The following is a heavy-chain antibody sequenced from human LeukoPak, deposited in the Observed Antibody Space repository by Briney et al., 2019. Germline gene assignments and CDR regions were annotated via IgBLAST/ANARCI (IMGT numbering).Heavy chain of an antibody. CDR3: ARFLYGSGNDY. CDR1: GGCISNYY. CDR2: IYYSGST. D-gene: IGHD3-10*01. V-gene: IGHV4-59*01. Sequence: SETLSLTCTVSGGCISNYYWSWIRQPPGPALEWIGYIYYSGSTDYNPSLRSRVTISLDTSKNPFSLILSSVTAADTAMYYCARFLYGSGNDYWGQGTLVTVSS. J-gene: IGHJ4*02.